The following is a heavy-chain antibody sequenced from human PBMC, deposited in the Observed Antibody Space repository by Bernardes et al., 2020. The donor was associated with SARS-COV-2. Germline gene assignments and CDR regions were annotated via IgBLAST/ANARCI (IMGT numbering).Heavy chain of an antibody. D-gene: IGHD5-12*01. CDR2: LSSSSTVM. CDR3: ARVWSGYSEGDY. V-gene: IGHV3-48*04. J-gene: IGHJ4*02. Sequence: GGSLRLSRVASGFNFHSSSMKWVRQDPGTGLEWLSYLSSSSTVMHYADSVKGRFTISRDNAKNSLYLQMNSLTAEDTAVYFCARVWSGYSEGDYWGQGTLGT. CDR1: GFNFHSSS.